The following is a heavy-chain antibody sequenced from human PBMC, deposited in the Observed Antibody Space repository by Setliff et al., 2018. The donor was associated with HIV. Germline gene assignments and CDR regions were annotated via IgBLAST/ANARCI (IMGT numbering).Heavy chain of an antibody. CDR3: ATRGEQLYFYGMDV. CDR1: GYTFTTYG. V-gene: IGHV7-4-1*02. D-gene: IGHD1-26*01. CDR2: INTETGNP. J-gene: IGHJ6*02. Sequence: GASVKVSCKASGYTFTTYGISWVRQAPGQGPEWMGWINTETGNPMYAQGSRGRLVFSFDTSVSTAYLQISGLKAEDTAVYYCATRGEQLYFYGMDVWGQGTTVTVSS.